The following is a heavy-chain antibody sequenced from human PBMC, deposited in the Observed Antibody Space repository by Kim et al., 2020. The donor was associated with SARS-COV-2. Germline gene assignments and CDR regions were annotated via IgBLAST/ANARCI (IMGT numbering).Heavy chain of an antibody. CDR2: ISAYNGNT. Sequence: ASVKVSCKASGYTFTSYGISWVRQAPGQGLEWMGWISAYNGNTNYAQKLQGRVTMTTDTSTSTAYMELRSLRSDDTAVYYCARDRPPSYYYYGMDVWGQGTTVTVSS. CDR1: GYTFTSYG. J-gene: IGHJ6*02. CDR3: ARDRPPSYYYYGMDV. V-gene: IGHV1-18*01.